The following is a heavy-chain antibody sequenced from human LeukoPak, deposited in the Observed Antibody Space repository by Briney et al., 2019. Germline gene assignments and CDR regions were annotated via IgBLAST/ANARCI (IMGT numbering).Heavy chain of an antibody. D-gene: IGHD1-26*01. J-gene: IGHJ4*02. CDR2: ISTSGSAM. CDR1: GFTFSRYT. CDR3: ASSGSYRFDY. V-gene: IGHV3-48*02. Sequence: GGSLRLSCVASGFTFSRYTMNWVRQAPGKGLEWVSHISTSGSAMYYADSVKGRFTISRDNAKDSLYLQMNSLRDEDTAVYYRASSGSYRFDYWGQGTLVTVSS.